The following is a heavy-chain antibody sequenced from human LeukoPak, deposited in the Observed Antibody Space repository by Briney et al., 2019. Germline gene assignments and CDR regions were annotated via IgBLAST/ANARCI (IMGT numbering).Heavy chain of an antibody. CDR2: ISYDGSNK. D-gene: IGHD6-13*01. CDR3: ARVSAAGTFVPSGMDV. CDR1: GFTFSSYW. Sequence: GGSLRLSCAASGFTFSSYWMHWVRQAPGKGLEWVAVISYDGSNKYYADSVKGRFTISRDNSKSTLYLQMNSLRAEDTAVYYCARVSAAGTFVPSGMDVWGQGTTVTVSS. J-gene: IGHJ6*02. V-gene: IGHV3-30-3*01.